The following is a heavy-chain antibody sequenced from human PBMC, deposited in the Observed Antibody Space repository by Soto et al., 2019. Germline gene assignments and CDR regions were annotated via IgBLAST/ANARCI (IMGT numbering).Heavy chain of an antibody. CDR2: IRSKAYGGTT. J-gene: IGHJ4*02. D-gene: IGHD3-10*01. V-gene: IGHV3-49*03. Sequence: GGSLRLSCTASGFTFGDYAMSWFRQAPGKGLEWVGFIRSKAYGGTTEYAASVKGRFTISRDDSKSIAYLQMNSLKTEDTAVYYCTRFLGVLLWFGELSIRKTNDYWGQETLVTVSS. CDR1: GFTFGDYA. CDR3: TRFLGVLLWFGELSIRKTNDY.